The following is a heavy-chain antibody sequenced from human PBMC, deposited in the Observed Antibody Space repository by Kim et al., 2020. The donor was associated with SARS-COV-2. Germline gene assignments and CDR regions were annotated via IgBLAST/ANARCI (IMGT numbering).Heavy chain of an antibody. Sequence: SETLSLTCTVSGGSINSYYWSWIRQPPGRGLEWIGYIYDSGTTNYSPSLKSRVTISIDTSKKQFSLTLTSVTAADTAVYYCARVAHFYNFYSGLPPEGDYYYMDVWGKGTTVAVSS. V-gene: IGHV4-59*01. CDR1: GGSINSYY. J-gene: IGHJ6*03. CDR3: ARVAHFYNFYSGLPPEGDYYYMDV. D-gene: IGHD3-3*01. CDR2: IYDSGTT.